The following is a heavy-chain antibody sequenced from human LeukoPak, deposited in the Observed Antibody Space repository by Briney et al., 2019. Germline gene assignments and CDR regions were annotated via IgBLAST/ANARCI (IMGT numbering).Heavy chain of an antibody. J-gene: IGHJ5*02. CDR2: ITSRSSYT. D-gene: IGHD3-16*01. CDR1: GFTFSSDS. Sequence: PGGSLRLSCAASGFTFSSDSMNWVRQAPGKGLEWVSSITSRSSYTYYADSMKGRFTISRDNAKNSLYLQMNKLKAKDTAIYYCARDPIGTAASGGESWGQGTLVTVSS. CDR3: ARDPIGTAASGGES. V-gene: IGHV3-21*01.